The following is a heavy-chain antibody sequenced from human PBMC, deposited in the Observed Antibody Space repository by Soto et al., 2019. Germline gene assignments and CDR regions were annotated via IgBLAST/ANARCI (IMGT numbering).Heavy chain of an antibody. CDR3: AREEDYGLDY. D-gene: IGHD4-17*01. CDR2: ISSSSSYI. Sequence: GGSLRLSSASSRCTFISYSMSWVRQAPGKGLEWVSSISSSSSYIYYADSVTGRFTISRDNAKNSLYLQMNSLRAEDTAVYYCAREEDYGLDYWGQATLVTVSS. V-gene: IGHV3-21*01. J-gene: IGHJ4*02. CDR1: RCTFISYS.